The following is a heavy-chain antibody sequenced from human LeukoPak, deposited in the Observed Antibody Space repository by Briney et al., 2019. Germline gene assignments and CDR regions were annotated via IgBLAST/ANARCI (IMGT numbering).Heavy chain of an antibody. CDR2: IYYSGIT. V-gene: IGHV4-39*01. Sequence: SETLSLTCTVSGGSISSSSYYWGWIRQPPGKGPEWIGSIYYSGITYHNPSLKSRVTISVDTSKNQFSLKLSAVTAADTAVYYCARGSGFLYGMDVWGQGTTVTVSS. J-gene: IGHJ6*02. CDR3: ARGSGFLYGMDV. CDR1: GGSISSSSYY. D-gene: IGHD3-3*01.